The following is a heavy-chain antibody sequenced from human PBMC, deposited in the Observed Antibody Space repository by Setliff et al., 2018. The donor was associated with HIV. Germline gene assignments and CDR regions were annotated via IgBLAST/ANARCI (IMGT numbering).Heavy chain of an antibody. CDR2: INHSGRT. J-gene: IGHJ6*03. V-gene: IGHV4-34*01. CDR1: GGSFSGYC. Sequence: KTSETLSLTCAVYGGSFSGYCWSWIRQPPGKGLEWIGEINHSGRTKYNPSLKSRVTMSVDKSRNQFSLKVSSVTAADTAVYYCARVSITYWYSIPRDYYYYMDVWGEGTTVTVSS. D-gene: IGHD2-8*02. CDR3: ARVSITYWYSIPRDYYYYMDV.